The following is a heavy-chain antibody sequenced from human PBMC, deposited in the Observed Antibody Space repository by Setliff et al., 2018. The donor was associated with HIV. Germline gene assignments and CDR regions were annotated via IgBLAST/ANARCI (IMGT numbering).Heavy chain of an antibody. V-gene: IGHV4-39*02. CDR2: IFYSGTT. CDR3: ARDKGYYYMDV. J-gene: IGHJ6*03. CDR1: GASISSTNYY. Sequence: SETLSLTCTVSGASISSTNYYWGWIRQPPGKGLQWIGSIFYSGTTYYDPSLKSRVTISVDTSNNQFSLRLSSVTAADTAVYYCARDKGYYYMDVWGKGITVTVSS.